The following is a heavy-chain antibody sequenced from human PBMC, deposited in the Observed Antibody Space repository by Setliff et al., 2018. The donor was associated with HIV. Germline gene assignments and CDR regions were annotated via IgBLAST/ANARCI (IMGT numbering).Heavy chain of an antibody. CDR1: GYTFTGYY. Sequence: ASVKVSCKASGYTFTGYYMHWVRQAPGQGLEWMGRINPNSGGTNYSQKFQGRVTMTRDTSISTAYMELSRLRSDDTAVYYCVRVEYSSSSNYWGQGTLVTVSS. CDR3: VRVEYSSSSNY. CDR2: INPNSGGT. V-gene: IGHV1-2*06. J-gene: IGHJ4*02. D-gene: IGHD6-6*01.